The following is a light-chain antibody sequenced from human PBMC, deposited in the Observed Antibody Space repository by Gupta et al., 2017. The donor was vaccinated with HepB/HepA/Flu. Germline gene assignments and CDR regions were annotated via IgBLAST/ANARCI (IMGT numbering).Light chain of an antibody. CDR1: QSLVSSDGNTY. J-gene: IGKJ1*01. Sequence: TLGQPASISCRSSQSLVSSDGNTYLNWFQQRPGQSPRHLIYKVSNRDSGVPDRFSGSGSGTDFTLQISRVEAEDVGIYYGMQGTYWPWTFGQGTKVEIK. V-gene: IGKV2-30*01. CDR2: KVS. CDR3: MQGTYWPWT.